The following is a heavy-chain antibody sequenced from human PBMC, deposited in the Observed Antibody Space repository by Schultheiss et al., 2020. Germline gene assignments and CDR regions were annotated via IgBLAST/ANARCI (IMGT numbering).Heavy chain of an antibody. CDR2: IRRKAYGGTT. CDR3: TRDPPIYCSSTSCYQGVDY. D-gene: IGHD2-2*01. J-gene: IGHJ4*02. CDR1: GFTFGDYA. V-gene: IGHV3-49*03. Sequence: GGSLRLSCTASGFTFGDYAMSWFRQAPGKGLEWVGFIRRKAYGGTTEYAASVKGRFTISRDDSKSIAYLQMNSLKTEDTAVYYCTRDPPIYCSSTSCYQGVDYWGQGTLVTVSS.